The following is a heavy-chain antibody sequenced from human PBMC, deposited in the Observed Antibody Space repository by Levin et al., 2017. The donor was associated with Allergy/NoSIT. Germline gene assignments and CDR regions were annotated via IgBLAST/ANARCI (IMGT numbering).Heavy chain of an antibody. CDR3: AKGKFEDSSLFYFNY. Sequence: SLKISCTASGFSFDDYAMHWVRQSPGKGLEWVSGISWDSVNIGYADSVKGRFIISRDNAKKSLYLQMDNLRTEDTALYFCAKGKFEDSSLFYFNYWGQGTLVTVSS. D-gene: IGHD3-10*01. V-gene: IGHV3-9*01. CDR1: GFSFDDYA. J-gene: IGHJ4*02. CDR2: ISWDSVNI.